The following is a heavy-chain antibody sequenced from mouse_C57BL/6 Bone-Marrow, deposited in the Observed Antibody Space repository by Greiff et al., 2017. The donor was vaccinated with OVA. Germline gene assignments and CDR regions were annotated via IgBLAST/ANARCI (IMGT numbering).Heavy chain of an antibody. V-gene: IGHV14-4*01. CDR1: GFNIKDDY. CDR3: TSYDGYLYYLDY. J-gene: IGHJ2*01. Sequence: EVQLVESGAELVRPGASVKLSCTASGFNIKDDYMHWVKQRPEQGLEWIGWIDPENGDTEYASKFQGKATITADTSSNTAYLQLSSLTSEDTAVYYFTSYDGYLYYLDYWGQGTTLTVSS. CDR2: IDPENGDT. D-gene: IGHD2-3*01.